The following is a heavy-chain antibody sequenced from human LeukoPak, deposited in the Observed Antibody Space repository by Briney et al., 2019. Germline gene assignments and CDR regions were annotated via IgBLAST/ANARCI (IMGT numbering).Heavy chain of an antibody. J-gene: IGHJ2*01. CDR2: MFDRGSP. V-gene: IGHV4-4*09. CDR1: GGSINCYS. D-gene: IGHD5-18*01. CDR3: ARRIQLWSYWHFDL. Sequence: PSETLSLTCSVSGGSINCYSWVWVRPAPGKGLECIGYMFDRGSPNHHPSLQNRVTTSVDTSKNEFYLRLTSVTAADTAVYYCARRIQLWSYWHFDLWGRGTLVTVSS.